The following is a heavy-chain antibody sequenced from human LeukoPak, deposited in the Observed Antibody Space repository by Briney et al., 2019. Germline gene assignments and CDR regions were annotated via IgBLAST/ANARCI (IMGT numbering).Heavy chain of an antibody. V-gene: IGHV1-2*02. D-gene: IGHD6-13*01. CDR2: INPDSGGT. J-gene: IGHJ6*03. Sequence: ASVKVSCKASGYTFTGYYIHWVRQAPEQGLEWMGWINPDSGGTNYAQKFQGRVTMTRDTSISTAYMELRSLRSDDTAVYYCARVQGANIAAAVKGFSAYYYMDVWGKGTTVTVSS. CDR3: ARVQGANIAAAVKGFSAYYYMDV. CDR1: GYTFTGYY.